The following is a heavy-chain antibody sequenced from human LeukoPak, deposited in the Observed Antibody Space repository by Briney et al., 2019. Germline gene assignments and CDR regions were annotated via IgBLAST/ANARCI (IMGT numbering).Heavy chain of an antibody. CDR3: ANAEGGYDDHFDY. CDR1: GFTFSSYG. V-gene: IGHV3-30*18. CDR2: ISYDGSNK. D-gene: IGHD5-12*01. Sequence: PGGSLRLSCAASGFTFSSYGMHWVRQAPGKGLEWVAVISYDGSNKYYADSVKGRFTNSRDNSKNTLYLQMNSLRAEDTAVYYCANAEGGYDDHFDYWGQGTLVTVSS. J-gene: IGHJ4*02.